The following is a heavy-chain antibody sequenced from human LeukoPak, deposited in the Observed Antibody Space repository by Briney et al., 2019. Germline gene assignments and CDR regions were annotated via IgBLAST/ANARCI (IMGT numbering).Heavy chain of an antibody. J-gene: IGHJ4*02. CDR1: GFTFSSYA. CDR2: ISGSGGST. D-gene: IGHD2-15*01. Sequence: GGSLRLSCAASGFTFSSYAMSWVRQAPGKGLEWVSAISGSGGSTYYADSVKGRSTISRDNSKNTLYLQMNSLRAEDTAVYYCAKTHCSGGSCLDYFDYWGQGTLVTVSS. CDR3: AKTHCSGGSCLDYFDY. V-gene: IGHV3-23*01.